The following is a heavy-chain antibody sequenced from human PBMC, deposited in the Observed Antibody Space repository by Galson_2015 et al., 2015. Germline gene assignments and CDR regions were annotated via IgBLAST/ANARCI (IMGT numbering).Heavy chain of an antibody. CDR2: IYSGGCT. V-gene: IGHV3-53*01. Sequence: ALRFSCAASGFTVGSNYMSWVRQARGKGLEWVSVIYSGGCTYYAYSVKGRFTISRDNSKNTLYLQMNSLRAEYTAVYYCAIYKIDSSGYFYNCYYGMDVWGQGTTVTVSS. CDR1: GFTVGSNY. D-gene: IGHD3-22*01. J-gene: IGHJ6*02. CDR3: AIYKIDSSGYFYNCYYGMDV.